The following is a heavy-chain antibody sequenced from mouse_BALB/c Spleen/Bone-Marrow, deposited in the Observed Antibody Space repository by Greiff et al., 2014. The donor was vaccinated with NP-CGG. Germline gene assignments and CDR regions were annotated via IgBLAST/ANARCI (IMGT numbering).Heavy chain of an antibody. CDR2: ISSGSSTI. Sequence: EVQLVESGGGLAQPGGSRKLSCAASGFTFSSFGMHWVRQAPEKGLEWVAYISSGSSTIFYADTVKGRFTISRDNPKNTLFLQMTSLRSEDTAIYYCTRGGNWEDFDYWGQGTTLTVSS. J-gene: IGHJ2*01. CDR1: GFTFSSFG. CDR3: TRGGNWEDFDY. D-gene: IGHD4-1*01. V-gene: IGHV5-17*02.